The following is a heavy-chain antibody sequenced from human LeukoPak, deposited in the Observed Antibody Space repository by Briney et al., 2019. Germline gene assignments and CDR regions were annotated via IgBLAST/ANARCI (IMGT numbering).Heavy chain of an antibody. CDR3: ARRFANAERSFDY. CDR2: IGTGASST. V-gene: IGHV3-23*03. J-gene: IGHJ4*02. Sequence: PGGSLRLSCAASGFAFSSYAMGWVRQPLGKGLECVSGIGTGASSTYYVDSVKGRFTISRDNSKNTLYLRMNSLRAEDTAVYYCARRFANAERSFDYWGQGTLVTVSS. CDR1: GFAFSSYA.